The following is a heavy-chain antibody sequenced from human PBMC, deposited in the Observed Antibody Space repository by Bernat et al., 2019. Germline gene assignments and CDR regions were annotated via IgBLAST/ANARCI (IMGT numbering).Heavy chain of an antibody. CDR1: GFTFSSYA. D-gene: IGHD2-15*01. J-gene: IGHJ4*02. V-gene: IGHV3-23*01. Sequence: EVQLLESGGALVQPGGSLRLSCSGSGFTFSSYAMSWVRQAPGKGLEWVSVISASDGSMFYADSVKGRFTISRDNSKNTLYLQMNSLRAEDTAVYYCASSIVVVVAAKEADYWGQGTLVTVSS. CDR2: ISASDGSM. CDR3: ASSIVVVVAAKEADY.